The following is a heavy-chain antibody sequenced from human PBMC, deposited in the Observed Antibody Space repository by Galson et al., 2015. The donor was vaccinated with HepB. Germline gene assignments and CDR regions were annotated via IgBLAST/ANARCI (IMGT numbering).Heavy chain of an antibody. CDR2: IYYSGST. V-gene: IGHV4-59*01. CDR1: GGSISSYY. J-gene: IGHJ4*02. CDR3: ARGGVEYNWNYVH. D-gene: IGHD1-7*01. Sequence: SETLSLTCTVSGGSISSYYWSWIRQPPGKGLEWIGYIYYSGSTNYNPSLKSRVTISVDTSKNQFSLKLSSVTAADTAVYYCARGGVEYNWNYVHWGQGTLVTVSS.